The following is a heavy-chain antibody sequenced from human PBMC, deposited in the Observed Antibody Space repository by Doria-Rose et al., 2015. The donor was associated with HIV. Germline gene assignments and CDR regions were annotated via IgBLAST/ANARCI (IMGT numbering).Heavy chain of an antibody. CDR3: ARFRPSRGIYYSLDV. V-gene: IGHV4-4*09. J-gene: IGHJ6*03. CDR1: GGSISSYY. D-gene: IGHD3-10*01. CDR2: IYSSGST. Sequence: QVQLQESGPGLVKPAETLSLTCTVSGGSISSYYWNWIRQPPGKGLEWIGYIYSSGSTHFNPSLKSRVTISIATSKNQFSLKLTSVTAADTAVYYCARFRPSRGIYYSLDVWGKGTTVTVSS.